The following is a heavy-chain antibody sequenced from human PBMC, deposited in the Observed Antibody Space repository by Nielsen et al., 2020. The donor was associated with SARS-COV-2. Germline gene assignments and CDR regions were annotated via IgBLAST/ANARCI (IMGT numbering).Heavy chain of an antibody. V-gene: IGHV3-30*04. J-gene: IGHJ5*02. D-gene: IGHD6-13*01. CDR2: ISYDGSNK. CDR3: ARGGGIFPIRSRYNWFDP. Sequence: WIRQPPGKGLEWVAVISYDGSNKYYADSVKGRFTISRDNSKNTLYLQMNSLRAEDTAVYYCARGGGIFPIRSRYNWFDPWGQGTLVTVSS.